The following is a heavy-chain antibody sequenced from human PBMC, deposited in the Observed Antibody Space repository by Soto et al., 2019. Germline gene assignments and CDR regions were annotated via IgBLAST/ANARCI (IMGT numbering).Heavy chain of an antibody. D-gene: IGHD5-18*01. CDR2: IGGSGGST. Sequence: GSLRLSCAASGFTFSSYAMSWVRQAPGKGLEWVSAIGGSGGSTYSADSVKGRFTISRDNSKNTLYLQMNSLRAEDTAVYYCAKDARAGYSYGLNWFDPWGQGTLVTVSS. J-gene: IGHJ5*02. CDR1: GFTFSSYA. V-gene: IGHV3-23*01. CDR3: AKDARAGYSYGLNWFDP.